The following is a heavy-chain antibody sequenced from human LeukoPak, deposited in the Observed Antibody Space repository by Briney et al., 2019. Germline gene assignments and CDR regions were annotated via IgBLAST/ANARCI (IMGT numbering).Heavy chain of an antibody. V-gene: IGHV3-7*01. Sequence: GGSLRLSCAASGFTFSSYWMNWVRQAPGKGLEWVANIKQDGNEKYYVDYVKGRFTISRDNGKTSLYLQMNSLRVEDTAVYYCAKPITVSGATDGFDIWGQGTMVTVSS. CDR2: IKQDGNEK. J-gene: IGHJ3*02. CDR1: GFTFSSYW. D-gene: IGHD3-3*01. CDR3: AKPITVSGATDGFDI.